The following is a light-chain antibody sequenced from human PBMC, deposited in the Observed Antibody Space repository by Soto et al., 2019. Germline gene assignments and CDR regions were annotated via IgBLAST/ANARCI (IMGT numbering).Light chain of an antibody. CDR3: QQYNTYSPTWT. CDR1: HDISTY. Sequence: DIQLTQSPSLLSASVGDRVTITCRASHDISTYLAWYQQKPGKAPKLMIYEASTLQSGVPSRFSGSGSGTEFTLTISGLLPEDFATYYCQQYNTYSPTWTFGQGTKV. J-gene: IGKJ1*01. CDR2: EAS. V-gene: IGKV1-9*01.